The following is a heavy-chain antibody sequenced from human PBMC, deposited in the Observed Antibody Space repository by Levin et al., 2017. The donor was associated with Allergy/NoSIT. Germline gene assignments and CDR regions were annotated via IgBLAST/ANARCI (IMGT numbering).Heavy chain of an antibody. CDR1: GFSLSTSGEG. Sequence: KTSGPTLVKPTQTLTLTCTFSGFSLSTSGEGVGWIRQPPGRALEWLAVIYWTDDKRYSPSLKNRLTITKDTSKNQVVLTVTNMDLVDTATYYCAHRLGESNTGGNFDYWGQGTLVTVSS. D-gene: IGHD7-27*01. CDR3: AHRLGESNTGGNFDY. V-gene: IGHV2-5*01. J-gene: IGHJ4*02. CDR2: IYWTDDK.